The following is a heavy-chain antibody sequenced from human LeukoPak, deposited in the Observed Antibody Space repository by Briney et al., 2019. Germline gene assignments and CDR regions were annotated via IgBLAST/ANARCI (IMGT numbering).Heavy chain of an antibody. CDR3: ASTSTIFEDY. V-gene: IGHV4-59*12. D-gene: IGHD3-3*01. CDR1: GGSISSYY. Sequence: SETLSLTCTVSGGSISSYYWSWIRQPPGKGLEWIGYIYYSGSTYYNPSLKSRVTISVDTSKNQFSLKLSSVTAADTAVYYCASTSTIFEDYWGQGTLVTVSS. CDR2: IYYSGST. J-gene: IGHJ4*02.